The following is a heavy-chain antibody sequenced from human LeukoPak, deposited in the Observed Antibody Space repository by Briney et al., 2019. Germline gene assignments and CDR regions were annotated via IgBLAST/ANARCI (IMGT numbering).Heavy chain of an antibody. J-gene: IGHJ4*02. CDR2: INPSGGST. CDR3: ARCGEPSYDILTGYSRFDY. CDR1: GYTFTSYY. Sequence: GASVKVSCKASGYTFTSYYMHWVRQAPGQGLEWMGIINPSGGSTSYAQKFQGRVTMTRDTSTSTVYMELSSLGSEDTAVYYCARCGEPSYDILTGYSRFDYWGQGTLVTVSS. V-gene: IGHV1-46*01. D-gene: IGHD3-9*01.